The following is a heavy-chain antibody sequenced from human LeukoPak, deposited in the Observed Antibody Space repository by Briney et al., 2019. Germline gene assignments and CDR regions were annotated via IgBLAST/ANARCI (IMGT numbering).Heavy chain of an antibody. Sequence: GGSLRLSCAASGFTFSSYSMNWVRQAPGKGLEWVSSISSSSSYIYYADSVKGRFTISRDNAKNSLYLQMNSLRAEDPAVYYCAKFDRQWSRFFPFDYWGQGTLVTVSS. CDR2: ISSSSSYI. CDR3: AKFDRQWSRFFPFDY. V-gene: IGHV3-21*01. J-gene: IGHJ4*02. CDR1: GFTFSSYS. D-gene: IGHD6-19*01.